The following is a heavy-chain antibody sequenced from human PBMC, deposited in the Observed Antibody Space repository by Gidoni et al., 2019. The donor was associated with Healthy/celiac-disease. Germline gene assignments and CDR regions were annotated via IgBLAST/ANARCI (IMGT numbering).Heavy chain of an antibody. V-gene: IGHV3-33*01. CDR3: AREFEAARWAFDI. J-gene: IGHJ3*02. CDR2: IWYDGSNK. D-gene: IGHD6-6*01. Sequence: QVQLVESGGGVVQPGRSLRLSCAASGFTFSSYGMHWVRQAPGKGLEWVAVIWYDGSNKYYADSVKGRFTIARDNSKNTLYLQMNSLRAEDTAVYYCAREFEAARWAFDIWGQGTMVTVSS. CDR1: GFTFSSYG.